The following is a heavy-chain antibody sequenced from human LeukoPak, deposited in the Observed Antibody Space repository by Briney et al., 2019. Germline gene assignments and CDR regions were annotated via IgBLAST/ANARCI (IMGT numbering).Heavy chain of an antibody. CDR3: ARGLDYGDYSGY. D-gene: IGHD4-17*01. CDR2: ISSSSSTI. Sequence: GGSLRLSCAASGFTFSSYGMHWVRQAPGKGLEWVSYISSSSSTIYYADSVKGRFTISRDNARNSLYLQMNSLRDEDTAVYYCARGLDYGDYSGYWGQGTLVTVSS. V-gene: IGHV3-48*02. J-gene: IGHJ4*02. CDR1: GFTFSSYG.